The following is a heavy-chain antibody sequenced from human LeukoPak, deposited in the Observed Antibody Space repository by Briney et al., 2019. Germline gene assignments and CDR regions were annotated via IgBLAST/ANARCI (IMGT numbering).Heavy chain of an antibody. CDR2: IIPIFGTA. CDR3: ARDRGIQLRRIDDAFDI. CDR1: GGTFSSYA. J-gene: IGHJ3*02. D-gene: IGHD5-18*01. V-gene: IGHV1-69*13. Sequence: SVKVSCKASGGTFSSYAISWVRQAPGQGLEWMGGIIPIFGTANYAQKFQGRVTITADESTSTAYMELSSLRSEDTAVYYCARDRGIQLRRIDDAFDIWGQGTMVTVSS.